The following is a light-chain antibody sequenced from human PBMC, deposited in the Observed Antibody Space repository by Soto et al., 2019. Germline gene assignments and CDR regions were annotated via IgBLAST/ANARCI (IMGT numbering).Light chain of an antibody. CDR1: QSVLYSSNNKNY. Sequence: IVLTPSQDSLSVSLGARATINYKSSQSVLYSSNNKNYLAWYQQKPGQPPKRLIYWASTRESGVPDRFSGSGSGTDFTLTISSLQAEDVVVYYCQQYYSTPRTFGQGTKVDIK. J-gene: IGKJ1*01. CDR2: WAS. CDR3: QQYYSTPRT. V-gene: IGKV4-1*01.